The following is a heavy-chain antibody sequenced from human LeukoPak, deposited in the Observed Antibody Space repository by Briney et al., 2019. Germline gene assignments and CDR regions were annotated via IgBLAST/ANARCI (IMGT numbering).Heavy chain of an antibody. CDR1: GGSISSSSYY. CDR3: ANIVNSSGWRW. CDR2: IDYSGST. V-gene: IGHV4-39*01. D-gene: IGHD6-19*01. J-gene: IGHJ4*02. Sequence: PSETVSLTCTVSGGSISSSSYYWGWIRQPPGKGLEWIGSIDYSGSTYYNPSLKSRVTISVDTSKNQFSLNLNSVTAADTAVYYCANIVNSSGWRWGGQGTLDTVSS.